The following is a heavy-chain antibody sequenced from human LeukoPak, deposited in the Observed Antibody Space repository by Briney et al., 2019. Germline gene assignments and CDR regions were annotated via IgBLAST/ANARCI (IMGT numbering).Heavy chain of an antibody. CDR3: AKAPYYYGSGKGDGMDV. Sequence: GKSLRLSCAASGFTFSSCPMHWVRQAPGKGLEWVAIISYDGSSKFYADSVKGRFTISRDNSKNTLYLQMNSLRAEDTAVYYCAKAPYYYGSGKGDGMDVWGQGTTVTVSS. J-gene: IGHJ6*02. D-gene: IGHD3-10*01. V-gene: IGHV3-30*18. CDR1: GFTFSSCP. CDR2: ISYDGSSK.